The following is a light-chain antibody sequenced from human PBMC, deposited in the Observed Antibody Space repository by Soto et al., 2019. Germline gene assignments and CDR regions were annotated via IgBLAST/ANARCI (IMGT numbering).Light chain of an antibody. CDR3: TSYTRDTALV. Sequence: SVLSQPGSMYVAPGQSITISFPGTSSDVGTYNYVSWYQHHPSKAPTLIIYEVSNRPSGVSNRFSGSKSGSTASLTISGLQAEDEADYHCTSYTRDTALVFGTETKVTDL. V-gene: IGLV2-14*01. CDR1: SSDVGTYNY. J-gene: IGLJ1*01. CDR2: EVS.